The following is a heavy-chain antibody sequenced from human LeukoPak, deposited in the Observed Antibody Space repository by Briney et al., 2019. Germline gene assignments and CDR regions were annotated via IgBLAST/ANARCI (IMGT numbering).Heavy chain of an antibody. V-gene: IGHV6-1*01. Sequence: SQTLSLTFAISGDSVSSNSAAWNWIRQSPSRGLEWLGRTYYKSKWYNNYAVSMKGRITIIPDTSKNQFSLQLSSVTPEDTALYYCARGDVYFDYWDQGTLVTVSS. CDR3: ARGDVYFDY. CDR1: GDSVSSNSAA. J-gene: IGHJ4*02. CDR2: TYYKSKWYN.